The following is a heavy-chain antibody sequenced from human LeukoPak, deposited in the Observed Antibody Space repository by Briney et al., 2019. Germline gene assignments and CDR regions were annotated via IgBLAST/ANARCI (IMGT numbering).Heavy chain of an antibody. D-gene: IGHD3-3*01. V-gene: IGHV1-2*02. CDR2: INPNSGGT. CDR3: ARDHFDFWSGYSATYFDY. J-gene: IGHJ4*02. Sequence: GASVKVSCKASGYTFTGYYMHWVGQAPGQGLEWMGWINPNSGGTNYAQKFQGRVTMTRDPSISTAYMELSRLSSDDTAVYYCARDHFDFWSGYSATYFDYWGQGTLVTVSS. CDR1: GYTFTGYY.